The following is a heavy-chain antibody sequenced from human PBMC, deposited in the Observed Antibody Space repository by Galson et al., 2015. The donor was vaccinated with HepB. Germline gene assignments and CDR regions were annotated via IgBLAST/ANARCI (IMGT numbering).Heavy chain of an antibody. CDR1: GFTFSSYA. CDR2: ISGSGGST. CDR3: VKETGRVVFGY. V-gene: IGHV3-23*01. Sequence: SLRLSCAASGFTFSSYAMSWVRQAPGKGLEWVSAISGSGGSTYYADSVKGRFTISRDNSKNTLYLQMSSLRAEDTAVYYCVKETGRVVFGYWGQGTLVTVSS. J-gene: IGHJ4*02. D-gene: IGHD2-15*01.